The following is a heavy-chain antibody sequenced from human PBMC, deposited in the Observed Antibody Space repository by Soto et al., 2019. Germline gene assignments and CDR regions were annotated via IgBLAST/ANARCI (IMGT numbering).Heavy chain of an antibody. CDR2: INAGNGNT. CDR1: GYTFTSYA. J-gene: IGHJ4*02. Sequence: GASVKVSCEASGYTFTSYAMHWVRQAPGQRLEWMGWINAGNGNTEYSQKFQGRVTITRDTSASTAYMELSSLRSEDTAVYYCARGSVYYYGDDNGGQEPLVTVS. D-gene: IGHD3-22*01. CDR3: ARGSVYYYGDDN. V-gene: IGHV1-3*01.